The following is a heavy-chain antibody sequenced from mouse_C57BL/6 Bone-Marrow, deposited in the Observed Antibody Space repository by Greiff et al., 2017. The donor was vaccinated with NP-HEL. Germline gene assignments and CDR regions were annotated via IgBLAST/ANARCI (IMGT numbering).Heavy chain of an antibody. J-gene: IGHJ1*03. CDR1: GYTFTDYH. D-gene: IGHD2-5*01. CDR2: INPTNGGT. V-gene: IGHV1-18*01. Sequence: EVQLQQSGPELVKPGASVKIPCKASGYTFTDYHMDWVKQSPGQGLEWIGDINPTNGGTIYNQKFKGKATLTVDKSSSPAYLQLRSLTSDDTAVYDSARGDSKRYFDVWGTGTTVTVSS. CDR3: ARGDSKRYFDV.